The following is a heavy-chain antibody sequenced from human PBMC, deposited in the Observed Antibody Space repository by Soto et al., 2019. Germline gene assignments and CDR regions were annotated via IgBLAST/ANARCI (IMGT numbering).Heavy chain of an antibody. J-gene: IGHJ4*02. V-gene: IGHV3-66*01. CDR1: GFTVSNLY. CDR3: ARDTLGGAYDFLH. CDR2: ISSGGST. Sequence: EVQLLESGGGLVQPGGSLRLSCAASGFTVSNLYMTWVRQAPGKGLQWVAVISSGGSTYYADSVKGRFTISRDNSKNTLYLEMNSLRAEYTAVYYCARDTLGGAYDFLHGGQGTLVTVSS. D-gene: IGHD3-3*01.